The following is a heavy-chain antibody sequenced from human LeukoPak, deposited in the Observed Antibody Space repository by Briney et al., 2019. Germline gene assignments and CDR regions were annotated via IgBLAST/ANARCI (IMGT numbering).Heavy chain of an antibody. CDR1: GGSFSGYY. CDR3: ARVTMGDCSSTSCYSGLDY. V-gene: IGHV4-34*01. J-gene: IGHJ4*02. CDR2: INHSGST. Sequence: KPSETLSLTCAVYGGSFSGYYWSWIRQPPGKGLEWIGEINHSGSTNYNPSLKSRVTISADTSKNQFSLKLSSVTAADTAVYYCARVTMGDCSSTSCYSGLDYWSQGTLVTVSS. D-gene: IGHD2-2*02.